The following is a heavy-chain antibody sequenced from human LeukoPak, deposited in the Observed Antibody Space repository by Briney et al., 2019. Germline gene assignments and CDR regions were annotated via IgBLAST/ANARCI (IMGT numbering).Heavy chain of an antibody. CDR1: GYTFTSYG. D-gene: IGHD3-10*01. CDR2: ISAYNGNT. Sequence: ASVKVSCKASGYTFTSYGISWVRQAPGQGLEWMGWISAYNGNTNYAQKFQGWVTMTRDTSISTAYMELSRLRSDDTAVYYCARDGSGSYYIYGMDVWGQGTTVTVSS. V-gene: IGHV1-18*01. CDR3: ARDGSGSYYIYGMDV. J-gene: IGHJ6*02.